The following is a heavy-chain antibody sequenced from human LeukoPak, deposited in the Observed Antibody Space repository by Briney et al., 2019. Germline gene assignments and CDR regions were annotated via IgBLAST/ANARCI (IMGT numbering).Heavy chain of an antibody. V-gene: IGHV4-39*07. J-gene: IGHJ4*02. Sequence: SETLSLTCTVSGGSISSSSYYWGWIRQPPGKGLEWIGSIYYSGSTYYNPSLKSRVTISVDTSKDQFSLKLSSVTAADTAVYYCVKSVFGYFDYWGQGTLVTVSS. CDR1: GGSISSSSYY. CDR2: IYYSGST. CDR3: VKSVFGYFDY. D-gene: IGHD3-10*01.